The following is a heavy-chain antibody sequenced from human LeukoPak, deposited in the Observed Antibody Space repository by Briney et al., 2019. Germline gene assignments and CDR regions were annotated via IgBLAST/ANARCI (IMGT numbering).Heavy chain of an antibody. CDR2: ISYSGGT. CDR3: ARLWGPSYDFWSGYYTGLDY. J-gene: IGHJ4*02. CDR1: GGSIYSRGFY. D-gene: IGHD3-3*01. V-gene: IGHV4-39*01. Sequence: SETLSLTCTVSGGSIYSRGFYWGWIRQSPGKGLEWIGSISYSGGTFYNPSLKSRVTISIDTSKNQFSLKLTSVTAADTSVYYCARLWGPSYDFWSGYYTGLDYWGQGTLVTVSS.